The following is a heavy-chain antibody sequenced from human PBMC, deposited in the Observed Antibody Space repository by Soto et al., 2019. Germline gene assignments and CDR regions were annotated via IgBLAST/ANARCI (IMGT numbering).Heavy chain of an antibody. J-gene: IGHJ4*02. V-gene: IGHV4-59*08. D-gene: IGHD3-10*01. CDR1: GGSISSYY. Sequence: QVQLQESGPGLVKPSETLSLTCTVSGGSISSYYWSWIRQPPGKGLEWIGYIYYSGSTNYNPSLNSRVTISVDKSKNPFSLKLTSVTAADTAVYYCARRYGSGLDYWGQGTLVTVSS. CDR3: ARRYGSGLDY. CDR2: IYYSGST.